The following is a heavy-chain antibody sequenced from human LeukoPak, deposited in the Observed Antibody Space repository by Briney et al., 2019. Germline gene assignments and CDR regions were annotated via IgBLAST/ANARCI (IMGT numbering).Heavy chain of an antibody. CDR1: GGSFSGYY. D-gene: IGHD3-9*01. V-gene: IGHV4-34*01. Sequence: RPSETLSLTCAVYGGSFSGYYWSWIRQPPGKGLEWIGEINHSGSTNYNPSLKSRVTISVDTSKNQFSLKLSSVTAADTAVYYCASRCRYYDILTGYYYYYYGMDIWGQGTTVTVSS. CDR2: INHSGST. J-gene: IGHJ6*02. CDR3: ASRCRYYDILTGYYYYYYGMDI.